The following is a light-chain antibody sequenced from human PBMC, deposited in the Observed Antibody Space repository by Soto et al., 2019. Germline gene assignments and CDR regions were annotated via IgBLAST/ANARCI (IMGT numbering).Light chain of an antibody. CDR3: QLERT. CDR1: QSISSY. CDR2: AAS. V-gene: IGKV1-39*01. J-gene: IGKJ1*01. Sequence: DIQIYHSPPSLSSSVGDRVTITCRASQSISSYLNWYQQKPGKAPKLLIYAASSLQSGVPSRFSGSGSGTDFTLTISSLQPEDFATYYCQLERTFGQGIKVDI.